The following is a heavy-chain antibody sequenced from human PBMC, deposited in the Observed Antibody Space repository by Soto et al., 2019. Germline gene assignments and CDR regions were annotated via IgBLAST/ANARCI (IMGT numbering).Heavy chain of an antibody. Sequence: EVQLLESGGGLVQPGGSLRLSCAASGFTFSSYAMSWVRQAPGKGLEWVSAISGSGGSTYYADSVKGRFTISRDNSKNTLYLQMISLRAEDTAVYYCTFVQLERYYYYGMDVWGQGTTVTVSS. CDR1: GFTFSSYA. CDR2: ISGSGGST. V-gene: IGHV3-23*01. D-gene: IGHD1-1*01. J-gene: IGHJ6*02. CDR3: TFVQLERYYYYGMDV.